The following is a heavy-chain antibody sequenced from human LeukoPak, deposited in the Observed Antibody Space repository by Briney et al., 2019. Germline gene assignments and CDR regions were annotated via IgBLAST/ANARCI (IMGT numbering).Heavy chain of an antibody. D-gene: IGHD1-14*01. CDR2: IYYSGGT. Sequence: SETLSLTCTVSGGSITTYYWSWIRRSPGKGLEWIGYIYYSGGTNYNPSLKSRVTLSIDASKNQFSLRLSSVTAADTAIYYCARDNPANWFDPWGQGTLVTVSS. J-gene: IGHJ5*02. V-gene: IGHV4-59*01. CDR1: GGSITTYY. CDR3: ARDNPANWFDP.